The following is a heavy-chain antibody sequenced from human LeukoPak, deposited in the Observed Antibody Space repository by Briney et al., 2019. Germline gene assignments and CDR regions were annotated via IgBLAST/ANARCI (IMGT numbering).Heavy chain of an antibody. CDR1: GGSFSGYY. D-gene: IGHD3-16*02. CDR3: ARGSDYVWGSYPS. Sequence: PSETLSLTCAVYGGSFSGYYWSWIRQPPGKGLEWIGEINHSGSTNYNPSLKSRVTISVDTSKNQFSLKLSSVTAADTAVYYCARGSDYVWGSYPSWGQGTLVTVSS. V-gene: IGHV4-34*01. J-gene: IGHJ5*02. CDR2: INHSGST.